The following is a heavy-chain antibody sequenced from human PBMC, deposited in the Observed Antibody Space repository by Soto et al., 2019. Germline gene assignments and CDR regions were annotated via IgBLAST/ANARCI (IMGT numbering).Heavy chain of an antibody. J-gene: IGHJ5*02. D-gene: IGHD2-21*01. V-gene: IGHV4-61*08. Sequence: PSETLSLTCSVSGDSVCSGDYYWSWIRQPPGKGLEWIGHVYFSGSTNYIPSLKSRIIINPDTSKNQFSLQLNSVTPEDTAVYYCARAPPVIGANWFDPWGQGTLVTVSS. CDR1: GDSVCSGDYY. CDR3: ARAPPVIGANWFDP. CDR2: VYFSGST.